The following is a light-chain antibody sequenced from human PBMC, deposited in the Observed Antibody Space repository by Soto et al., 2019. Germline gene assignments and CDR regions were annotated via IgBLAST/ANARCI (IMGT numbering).Light chain of an antibody. J-gene: IGKJ2*01. V-gene: IGKV3-20*01. Sequence: EIVLTQSPGTLSLSPGERATLSCRASQSVRSNSLAWYQQKPGQAPRLLIHAASSMATGIPDRLSDSGSGTDFTLTISRLETEDFAVYYCLQYGTSQNTFGQGRKLDIK. CDR3: LQYGTSQNT. CDR1: QSVRSNS. CDR2: AAS.